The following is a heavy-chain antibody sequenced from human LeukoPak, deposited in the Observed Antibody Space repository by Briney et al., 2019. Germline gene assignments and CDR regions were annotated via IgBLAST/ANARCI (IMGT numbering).Heavy chain of an antibody. CDR1: GGTFCSYA. CDR2: IIPIFGTA. CDR3: ARHRVTLAPFDY. D-gene: IGHD2-21*02. V-gene: IGHV1-69*13. Sequence: GASVKVSCKASGGTFCSYAISWVRQAPGQGLEWMGGIIPIFGTANYAQKFQGRVTITADESTSTAYMELSSLRSEDTAVYYCARHRVTLAPFDYWGQGTLVTVSS. J-gene: IGHJ4*02.